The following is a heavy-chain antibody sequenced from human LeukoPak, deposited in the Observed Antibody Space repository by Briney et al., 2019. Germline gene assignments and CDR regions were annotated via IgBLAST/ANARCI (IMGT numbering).Heavy chain of an antibody. CDR3: TRAQVDTAMVYYYYYYYMDV. J-gene: IGHJ6*03. V-gene: IGHV3-49*04. CDR1: GFTFGVYA. D-gene: IGHD5-18*01. Sequence: GGSLRLSCTASGFTFGVYAMSWVRQAPGKGLEWVGFIRSKAYGGTTEYAASVKGRFTISRDDSKSIAYLQMNSLKTEDTAVYYCTRAQVDTAMVYYYYYYYMDVWGKGTTVTISS. CDR2: IRSKAYGGTT.